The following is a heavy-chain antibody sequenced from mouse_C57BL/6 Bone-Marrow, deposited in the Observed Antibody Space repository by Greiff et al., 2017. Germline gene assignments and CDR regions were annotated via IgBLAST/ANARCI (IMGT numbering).Heavy chain of an antibody. V-gene: IGHV1-26*01. CDR3: ASEIYYDYDLFAY. Sequence: EVQLQQSGPELVKPGASVKISCKASGYTFTDYYMNWVKQSHGKSLEWIGDINPNNGGTSYNQKFKGKATLTVDKSSSTAYMELRSLTSEASAVYYCASEIYYDYDLFAYWGQGTLVTVSA. D-gene: IGHD2-4*01. J-gene: IGHJ3*01. CDR2: INPNNGGT. CDR1: GYTFTDYY.